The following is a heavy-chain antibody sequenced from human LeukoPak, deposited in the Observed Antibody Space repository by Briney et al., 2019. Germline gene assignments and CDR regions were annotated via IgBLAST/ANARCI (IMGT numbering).Heavy chain of an antibody. CDR1: GGSISSYY. CDR3: ARDYYGSGSRPGYYYGMDV. J-gene: IGHJ6*02. D-gene: IGHD3-10*01. CDR2: IYYSGST. V-gene: IGHV4-59*01. Sequence: PSETLSLTCTVSGGSISSYYWSWVRQPPGKGLEWIGYIYYSGSTNYNPSLKSRVTISVDTSKSQFPLKLSSVTAADTAVYYCARDYYGSGSRPGYYYGMDVWGQGTTVTVSS.